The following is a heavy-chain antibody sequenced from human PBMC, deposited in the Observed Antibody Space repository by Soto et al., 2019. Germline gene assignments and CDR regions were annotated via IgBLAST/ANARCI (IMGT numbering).Heavy chain of an antibody. J-gene: IGHJ6*02. CDR3: ARASYYDFWSGYYPSYYYGMDV. D-gene: IGHD3-3*01. CDR1: GGSFSGYY. CDR2: INYSGST. Sequence: SETLSLTCAVYGGSFSGYYWSWIRQPPGKGLEWIGEINYSGSTNYNPSLKSRVAISVDTSKNQFSLKLSSVTAADTAVYYCARASYYDFWSGYYPSYYYGMDVWGQGTTVTVSS. V-gene: IGHV4-34*01.